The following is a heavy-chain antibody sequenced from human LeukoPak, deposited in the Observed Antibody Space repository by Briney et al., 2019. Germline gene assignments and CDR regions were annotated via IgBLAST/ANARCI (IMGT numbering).Heavy chain of an antibody. D-gene: IGHD1-26*01. Sequence: GGSLRLSCAASGFTFSGHGMHWVRQAPGKGLERVALIWFDGSNKHYADSVNGRFTISRDSSKLYLQMNSLRAEDTAVYYCARDSLVGSTRPGWVFDIWGRGTMVTVSS. CDR1: GFTFSGHG. CDR2: IWFDGSNK. V-gene: IGHV3-33*01. J-gene: IGHJ3*02. CDR3: ARDSLVGSTRPGWVFDI.